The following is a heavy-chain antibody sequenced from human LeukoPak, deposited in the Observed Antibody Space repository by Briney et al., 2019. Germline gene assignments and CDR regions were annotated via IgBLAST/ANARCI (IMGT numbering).Heavy chain of an antibody. V-gene: IGHV1-69*05. J-gene: IGHJ4*02. CDR1: GGTFSSYA. CDR3: VGSSYYYGLYFDY. Sequence: SVKVSCKASGGTFSSYAISWVRQAPGQGLEWMGGIIPIFGTANYAQKFQGRVTITTDESTSTAYMELSSLRSEDTAVYYCVGSSYYYGLYFDYWGQGTLVTVSS. CDR2: IIPIFGTA. D-gene: IGHD3-22*01.